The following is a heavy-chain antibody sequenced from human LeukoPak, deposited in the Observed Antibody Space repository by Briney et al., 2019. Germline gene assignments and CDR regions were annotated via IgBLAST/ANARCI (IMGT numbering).Heavy chain of an antibody. J-gene: IGHJ4*02. Sequence: GGSLRLSCAASGFTFSSYWMSWVRQAPGKGLEWVANIKQDGSEKYYVDSVKGRFTISRDNAKNSLYLQMNSLRAEDTAVYYCARDPYDSSGYDFDYWGQGTLVTVSS. V-gene: IGHV3-7*01. CDR2: IKQDGSEK. CDR3: ARDPYDSSGYDFDY. CDR1: GFTFSSYW. D-gene: IGHD3-22*01.